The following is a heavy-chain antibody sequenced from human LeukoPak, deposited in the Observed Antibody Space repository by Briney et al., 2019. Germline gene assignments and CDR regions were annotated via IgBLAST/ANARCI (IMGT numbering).Heavy chain of an antibody. CDR1: GFTFSIYW. D-gene: IGHD3-22*01. CDR2: IKQDGSEK. CDR3: TRVRYYYDSGGYYYFDY. V-gene: IGHV3-7*01. J-gene: IGHJ4*02. Sequence: GGSLRLSCAASGFTFSIYWMSWVRQARGKGLEWVANIKQDGSEKYYVDSVKGRFTISRDNAKNSMYLQVNSLRAEDTAVYYCTRVRYYYDSGGYYYFDYWGQGTLVTVSS.